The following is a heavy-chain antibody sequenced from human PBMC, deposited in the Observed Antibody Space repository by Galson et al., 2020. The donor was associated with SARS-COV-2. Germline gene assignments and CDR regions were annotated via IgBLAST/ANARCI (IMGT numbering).Heavy chain of an antibody. Sequence: GGSLRLSCAASGFTFSSYSMNWVRQAPGKGLEWVSSISSSSSYIYYADSVKGRFTISRDNAKNSLYLQMNSLRAEDTAVYYCAREREYSSGSYPIDYWGQGTLVTVSS. CDR3: AREREYSSGSYPIDY. CDR2: ISSSSSYI. V-gene: IGHV3-21*01. CDR1: GFTFSSYS. J-gene: IGHJ4*02. D-gene: IGHD6-19*01.